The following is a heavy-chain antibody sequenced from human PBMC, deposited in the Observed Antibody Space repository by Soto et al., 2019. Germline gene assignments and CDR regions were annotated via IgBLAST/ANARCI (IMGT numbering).Heavy chain of an antibody. Sequence: PSETLCLTCTVSGGSISSGTYYWGCLRQPPGRGLEWIGNIYSSGITKYNPSVKSRVTISLDTSKNQFSLELISVTAADTAVYFCARSLESTGWYHYFMAFWTKGSSVPGSS. CDR1: GGSISSGTYY. V-gene: IGHV4-39*01. D-gene: IGHD6-19*01. J-gene: IGHJ6*03. CDR3: ARSLESTGWYHYFMAF. CDR2: IYSSGIT.